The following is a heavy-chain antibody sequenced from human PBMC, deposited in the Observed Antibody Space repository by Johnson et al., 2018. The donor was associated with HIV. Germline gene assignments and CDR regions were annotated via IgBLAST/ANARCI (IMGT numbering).Heavy chain of an antibody. CDR3: ARDVAKDAFDM. CDR1: GFTFSTYG. Sequence: QVQLVESGGGVVQPGRSLRLSCAASGFTFSTYGMHWVRQAPGKGLEWVAVIWYDGSNKYYADSVKGRFTISRDNSKNTLYLQMNSLRAEDTAVYYCARDVAKDAFDMWGQGTLVTVSS. V-gene: IGHV3-33*01. CDR2: IWYDGSNK. D-gene: IGHD5-12*01. J-gene: IGHJ3*02.